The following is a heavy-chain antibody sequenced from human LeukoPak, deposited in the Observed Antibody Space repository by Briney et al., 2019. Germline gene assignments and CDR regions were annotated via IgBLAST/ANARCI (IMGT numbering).Heavy chain of an antibody. Sequence: ASVKVSCKASGGTFSSYAISWVRQAPGQGLEWMGGIIPIFGTANYAQKFQGRVAITTDESTSTAYMEVSSLRSEDTAVYYCARAQTVEYSSSSSNYYSYYMDVWGKGTTVTVSS. CDR1: GGTFSSYA. D-gene: IGHD6-6*01. J-gene: IGHJ6*03. V-gene: IGHV1-69*05. CDR2: IIPIFGTA. CDR3: ARAQTVEYSSSSSNYYSYYMDV.